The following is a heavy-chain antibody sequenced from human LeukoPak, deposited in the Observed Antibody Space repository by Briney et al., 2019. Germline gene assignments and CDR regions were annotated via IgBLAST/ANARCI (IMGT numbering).Heavy chain of an antibody. Sequence: SETLSLTCTVSGGSISSGSYYWSWIRQPAGKGLEWIGRIYTSGSTNYNPSLKSRVTISVDTSKNQFSLKLSSVTAADTAVYYCARASRWLHPEYFQHWGQGTLVTVSS. CDR2: IYTSGST. V-gene: IGHV4-61*02. CDR3: ARASRWLHPEYFQH. D-gene: IGHD5-24*01. CDR1: GGSISSGSYY. J-gene: IGHJ1*01.